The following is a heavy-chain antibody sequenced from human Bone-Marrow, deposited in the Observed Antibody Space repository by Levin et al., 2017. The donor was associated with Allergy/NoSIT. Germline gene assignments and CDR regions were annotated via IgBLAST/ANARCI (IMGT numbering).Heavy chain of an antibody. V-gene: IGHV4-30-4*08. Sequence: PSETLSLTCTASGGSFNSGNYFWSWIRQSREKGLEWIGTIYNTGRTRYNPSLESRISMSVDTSNSQFSLRLASVTAADTAGYFCTRVEDLGGADAFDHWGPGKLVTVSS. CDR1: GGSFNSGNYF. J-gene: IGHJ3*01. CDR3: TRVEDLGGADAFDH. CDR2: IYNTGRT. D-gene: IGHD3-16*01.